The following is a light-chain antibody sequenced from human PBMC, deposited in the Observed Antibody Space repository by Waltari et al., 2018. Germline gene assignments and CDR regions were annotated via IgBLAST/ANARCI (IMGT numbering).Light chain of an antibody. CDR3: YSTDSSGLGV. J-gene: IGLJ1*01. Sequence: SDELTQPPSVSVSPGQTARITCPGDALPKKYAHWYQQKSGQAPVVGIYEDNKRPSEIPERFSGSSSGTIAILTISGAQVEDEADYYCYSTDSSGLGVFGTGTKVTVL. CDR1: ALPKKY. V-gene: IGLV3-10*01. CDR2: EDN.